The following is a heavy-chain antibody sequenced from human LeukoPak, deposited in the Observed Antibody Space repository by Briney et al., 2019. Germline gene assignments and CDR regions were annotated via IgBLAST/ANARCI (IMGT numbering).Heavy chain of an antibody. D-gene: IGHD3-9*01. CDR1: GGSFSGYY. J-gene: IGHJ3*02. V-gene: IGHV4-34*01. Sequence: PSETLSLTCAVYGGSFSGYYWSWIRQPPGKGLEWIGEINHSGSTNYSPSLKSRVTISVDPSKSQFSLKLSSVTAADTAVYYCARGAYYDILTGYSAAFDIRGQGTMVTVSS. CDR3: ARGAYYDILTGYSAAFDI. CDR2: INHSGST.